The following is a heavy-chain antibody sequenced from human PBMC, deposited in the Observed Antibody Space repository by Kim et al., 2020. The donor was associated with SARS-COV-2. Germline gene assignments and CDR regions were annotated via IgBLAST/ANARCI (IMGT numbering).Heavy chain of an antibody. D-gene: IGHD6-13*01. V-gene: IGHV4-59*09. J-gene: IGHJ5*02. CDR2: T. CDR3: ARGSSWLPFDP. Sequence: TPNHPSLKRRVTISVDTSRNQFSLQLTSVSAADAAVYYCARGSSWLPFDPWGQGALVSVSS.